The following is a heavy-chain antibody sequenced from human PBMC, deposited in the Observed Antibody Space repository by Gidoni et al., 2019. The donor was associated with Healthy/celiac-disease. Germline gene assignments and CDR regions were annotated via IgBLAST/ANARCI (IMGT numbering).Heavy chain of an antibody. J-gene: IGHJ6*02. D-gene: IGHD5-18*01. CDR3: ARVGVGDTAMGDYYYYGMDV. V-gene: IGHV3-21*06. Sequence: RFTISRDNAKNSLYLQMNSLRAEDTAVYYCARVGVGDTAMGDYYYYGMDVWGQGTTVTVSS.